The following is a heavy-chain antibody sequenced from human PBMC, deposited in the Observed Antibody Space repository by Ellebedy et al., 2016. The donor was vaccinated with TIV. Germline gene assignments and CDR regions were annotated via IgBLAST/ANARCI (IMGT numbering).Heavy chain of an antibody. J-gene: IGHJ4*02. CDR1: GYTFTNYG. CDR3: ARDQNILTASPGGFDY. CDR2: ISVFNGNT. V-gene: IGHV1-18*04. D-gene: IGHD3-9*01. Sequence: AASVKVSCKASGYTFTNYGIIWARQAPGQGLECMGWISVFNGNTKYAQKVQGRVTMTTDTSTSTAYMELRSLRSDDTAVYYCARDQNILTASPGGFDYWGQGTLVTISS.